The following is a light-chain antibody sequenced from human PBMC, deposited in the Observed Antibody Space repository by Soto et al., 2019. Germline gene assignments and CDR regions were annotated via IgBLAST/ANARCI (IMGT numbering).Light chain of an antibody. CDR2: GAS. CDR1: QSVSNNY. Sequence: EIVLTQSPGTLSLSPGERATLSCRASQSVSNNYLAWYQQKPGQAPRLLIYGASSRATGIPDRFSGSGSGTEFTLTISSLQPDDSATYYCQQYKSYRAFGPGTKVDIK. V-gene: IGKV3-20*01. CDR3: QQYKSYRA. J-gene: IGKJ3*01.